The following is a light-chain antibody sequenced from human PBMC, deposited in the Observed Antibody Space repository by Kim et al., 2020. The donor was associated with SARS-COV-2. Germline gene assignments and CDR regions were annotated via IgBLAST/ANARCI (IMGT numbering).Light chain of an antibody. Sequence: DIVLTQSPVTLSLFPGEGATLSCRASESLVANQMAWYQQRPGQAPRLLIFAASIRATGTPERFSGSGSGTDFSLTISRLEPEDFAVYYCQQYGGLYSFGQGTKLEIK. J-gene: IGKJ2*03. CDR3: QQYGGLYS. V-gene: IGKV3-20*01. CDR2: AAS. CDR1: ESLVANQ.